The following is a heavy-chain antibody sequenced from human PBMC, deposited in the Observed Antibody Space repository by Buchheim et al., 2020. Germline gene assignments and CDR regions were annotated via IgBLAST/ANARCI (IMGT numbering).Heavy chain of an antibody. Sequence: EVQLVESGGGLVQPGGSLRLSCAASGFTFSSYSMNWVRQAPGKGLEWVSYISSSSTIYYADSVKGRFTISRDNAKNSLYLQMNSLRAEDTAVYYCARVSSLWFRESYGMDVWGQGTT. CDR2: ISSSSTI. D-gene: IGHD3-10*01. J-gene: IGHJ6*02. CDR1: GFTFSSYS. V-gene: IGHV3-48*04. CDR3: ARVSSLWFRESYGMDV.